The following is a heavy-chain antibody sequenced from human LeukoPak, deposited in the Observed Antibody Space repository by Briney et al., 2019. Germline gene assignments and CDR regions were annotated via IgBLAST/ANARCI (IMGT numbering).Heavy chain of an antibody. CDR3: ARDGSTTLFRSDY. Sequence: ASVKVSRKASGYTFTSYSFSWVRQAPGQGLEWMGWISAYNGNTNYAQKLQGRVTMTTDTSTSTAYMELRSLRSDDTAMYYCARDGSTTLFRSDYWGQGTLVTVSS. V-gene: IGHV1-18*01. CDR1: GYTFTSYS. D-gene: IGHD2/OR15-2a*01. J-gene: IGHJ4*02. CDR2: ISAYNGNT.